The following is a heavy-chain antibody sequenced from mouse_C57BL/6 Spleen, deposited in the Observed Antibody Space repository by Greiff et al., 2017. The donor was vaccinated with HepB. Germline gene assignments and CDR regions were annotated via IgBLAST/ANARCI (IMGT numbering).Heavy chain of an antibody. CDR2: WNNDNY. V-gene: IGHV8-2*01. CDR1: FSLSTSGMGL. CDR3: WSYYYGYFDY. D-gene: IGHD1-1*02. J-gene: IGHJ2*01. Sequence: QVTLKECGPGILQPSQTLSLACTFSGFSLSTSGMGLGWLRKPPGKALEWLASTWNNDNYYNPSLKSRLTISKETTNNQVFLKLTSVDTADSATYYGAWSYYYGYFDYWGQGTTLTVSS.